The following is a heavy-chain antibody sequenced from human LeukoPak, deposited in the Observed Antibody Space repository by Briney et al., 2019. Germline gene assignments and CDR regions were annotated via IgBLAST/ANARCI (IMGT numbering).Heavy chain of an antibody. CDR3: ARSGRGGAFDL. CDR1: GFTLSSEW. D-gene: IGHD1-26*01. Sequence: GGSLRLACAGSGFTLSSEWMHWVRQGPGKGLVWISRIYRDGGRTNYADSVKGRFTISGDTAKNTLFLQMNSLRAEDTAVYFCARSGRGGAFDLWGQGTMVTVSS. J-gene: IGHJ3*01. CDR2: IYRDGGRT. V-gene: IGHV3-74*01.